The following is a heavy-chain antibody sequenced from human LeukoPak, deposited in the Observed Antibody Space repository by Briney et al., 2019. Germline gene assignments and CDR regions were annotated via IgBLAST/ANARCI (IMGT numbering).Heavy chain of an antibody. V-gene: IGHV4-61*01. CDR3: ASGHCSSTSFSYFDY. D-gene: IGHD2-2*03. CDR2: IYYSGST. J-gene: IGHJ4*02. CDR1: GGSVSSGSYY. Sequence: SETLSLTCTVSGGSVSSGSYYWSWIRQPPGKGLEWIGYIYYSGSTNYNPSLKSRVTISVDTSKNQFSLKLSSVTAADTAVYYCASGHCSSTSFSYFDYWGQGTLVTVSS.